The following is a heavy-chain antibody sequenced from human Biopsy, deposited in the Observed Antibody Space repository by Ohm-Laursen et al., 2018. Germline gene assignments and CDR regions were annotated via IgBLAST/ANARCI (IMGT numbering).Heavy chain of an antibody. CDR1: GGSIGGGEYY. J-gene: IGHJ2*01. CDR2: ISYSGTT. V-gene: IGHV4-31*01. Sequence: TLSLTCTVSGGSIGGGEYYWNWIRQHPGKGLEWIGLISYSGTTFYNPSLESLLTISIDMSKNHFSLNLRSVTAADTAVYYCARGVPHYDGSGFPLAGYWYFDLWGRGTLVTVSS. CDR3: ARGVPHYDGSGFPLAGYWYFDL. D-gene: IGHD3-22*01.